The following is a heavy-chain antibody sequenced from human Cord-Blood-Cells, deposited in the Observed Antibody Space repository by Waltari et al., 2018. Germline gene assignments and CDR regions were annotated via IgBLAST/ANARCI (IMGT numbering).Heavy chain of an antibody. V-gene: IGHV3-53*02. Sequence: EVQLVETGGGLIQPGGSLRLSCAASGFTVSSNYMRWVRQGPGKGLEWVSVNYSGGSTYYADSGKGRVTISRDNSKNTLYLQMNSLRAEDTAVYYCARKGEEWLYAFDIWGQGTMVTVSS. CDR1: GFTVSSNY. CDR2: NYSGGST. CDR3: ARKGEEWLYAFDI. D-gene: IGHD5-12*01. J-gene: IGHJ3*02.